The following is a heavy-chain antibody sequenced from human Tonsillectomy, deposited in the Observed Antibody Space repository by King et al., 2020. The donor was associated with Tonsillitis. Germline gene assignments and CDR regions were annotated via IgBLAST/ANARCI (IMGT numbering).Heavy chain of an antibody. CDR1: GFTFSNYG. CDR3: TKGIRSGGWELLYFDY. CDR2: IRYDGNNE. J-gene: IGHJ4*02. D-gene: IGHD1-26*01. Sequence: VQLVESGGGVVQPGGSLRISCAASGFTFSNYGMHWVRQAPGKGLEWVTFIRYDGNNEHYADSVKGRFTISRDNSKNTLYLQMNSRRAEDTAVYYCTKGIRSGGWELLYFDYWGQGALVTVSS. V-gene: IGHV3-30*02.